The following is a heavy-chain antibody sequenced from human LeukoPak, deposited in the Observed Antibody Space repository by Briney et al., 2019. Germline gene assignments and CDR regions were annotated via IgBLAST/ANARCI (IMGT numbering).Heavy chain of an antibody. CDR2: IKSKTDGGTI. J-gene: IGHJ4*02. D-gene: IGHD3-10*01. CDR3: TTLGQSTGY. CDR1: GFTFTNAW. Sequence: GGSLRLSCAASGFTFTNAWMSWVRQAPGKGLEWVGRIKSKTDGGTIDYAAPGRGRFSISRDDSKNTLYLQMNSLKTEDTAVYYCTTLGQSTGYWGQGTLVTVSS. V-gene: IGHV3-15*01.